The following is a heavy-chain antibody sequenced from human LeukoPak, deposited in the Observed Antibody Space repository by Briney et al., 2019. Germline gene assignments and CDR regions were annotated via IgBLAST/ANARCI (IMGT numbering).Heavy chain of an antibody. CDR3: AKARLYCSSGTCSDHPATLTGMDV. Sequence: SGGSLRLSCTASGFTFSSFAMHWVRQAPGKGLEWVSLITNSGVTTHYADSVKGRFTISRDNSRSTLYLQLNSLRADDTALYYCAKARLYCSSGTCSDHPATLTGMDVWGQGTTVTVSS. D-gene: IGHD2-15*01. CDR2: ITNSGVTT. CDR1: GFTFSSFA. V-gene: IGHV3-23*01. J-gene: IGHJ6*02.